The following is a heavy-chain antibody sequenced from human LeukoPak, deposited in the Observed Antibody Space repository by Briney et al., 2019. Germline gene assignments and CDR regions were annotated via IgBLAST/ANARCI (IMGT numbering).Heavy chain of an antibody. Sequence: SETLSLTCTVSGGSISSYYWSWIRQPPGKGLEWIGYIYYSGSTNYNPSLKSRVTISVDTSKDQFSLKLSSVTAADTAVYYCARDAYYYDSSGYYYYGMDVWGQGTTVTVSS. J-gene: IGHJ6*02. CDR3: ARDAYYYDSSGYYYYGMDV. D-gene: IGHD3-22*01. CDR2: IYYSGST. V-gene: IGHV4-59*01. CDR1: GGSISSYY.